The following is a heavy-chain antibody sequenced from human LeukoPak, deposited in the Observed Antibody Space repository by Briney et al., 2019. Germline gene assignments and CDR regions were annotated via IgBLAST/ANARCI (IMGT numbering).Heavy chain of an antibody. Sequence: GASVKVSCKASGYTFTNYYIHWVRQAPGQGLEWMGWISPYNGNTNYAQKLQGRVTMTTDTSTSTAYMELRSLRSDDTAVYYCALNWNSYYFDYWGQGTLVTVSS. CDR3: ALNWNSYYFDY. CDR1: GYTFTNYY. J-gene: IGHJ4*02. V-gene: IGHV1-18*04. D-gene: IGHD1-7*01. CDR2: ISPYNGNT.